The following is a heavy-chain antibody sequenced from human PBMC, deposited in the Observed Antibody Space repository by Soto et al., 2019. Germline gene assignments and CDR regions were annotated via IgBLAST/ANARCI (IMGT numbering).Heavy chain of an antibody. CDR3: ARSHPTYYDFWSGYSHGNWFDP. V-gene: IGHV3-21*01. D-gene: IGHD3-3*01. J-gene: IGHJ5*02. CDR1: GFTFSSYI. Sequence: PGGSLRLSCAASGFTFSSYIMNWVRQAPGKGLEWVSSISSSSSYIYYADSVKGRFTISRDNAKNSLYLQMNSLRAEDTAVYYCARSHPTYYDFWSGYSHGNWFDPWGQGTLVTVSS. CDR2: ISSSSSYI.